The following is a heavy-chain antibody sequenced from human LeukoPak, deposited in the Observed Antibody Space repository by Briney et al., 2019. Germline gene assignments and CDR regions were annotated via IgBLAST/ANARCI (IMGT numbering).Heavy chain of an antibody. J-gene: IGHJ4*02. V-gene: IGHV3-74*01. D-gene: IGHD2-15*01. CDR1: GLTFSNHW. CDR2: ITNDGSST. Sequence: GGSLRLSCAASGLTFSNHWMHWVRQAPGKGLVWVSRITNDGSSTTYADSVKGRFTISRDNAKNMLYLQVNSLRAEDTAVYYCVRGNPFGGYWGQGTLVTVSS. CDR3: VRGNPFGGY.